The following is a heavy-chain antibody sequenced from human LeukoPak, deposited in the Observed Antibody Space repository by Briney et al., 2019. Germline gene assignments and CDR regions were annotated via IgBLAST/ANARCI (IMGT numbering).Heavy chain of an antibody. CDR3: ARGAQLVPVFSRFDY. CDR1: GYTFTSYY. D-gene: IGHD6-6*01. Sequence: ASVKVSCKASGYTFTSYYMHWVRQAPGQGLEWMGIINPSGGSTSYAQKFQGRVTMTRDTSTSTVYMELSSLRSGDTAVYYCARGAQLVPVFSRFDYWGQGTLVTVSS. CDR2: INPSGGST. V-gene: IGHV1-46*01. J-gene: IGHJ4*02.